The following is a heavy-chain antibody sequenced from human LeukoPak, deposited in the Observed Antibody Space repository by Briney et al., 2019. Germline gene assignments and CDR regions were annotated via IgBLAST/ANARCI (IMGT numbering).Heavy chain of an antibody. D-gene: IGHD3-10*01. V-gene: IGHV1-69*01. CDR3: ARREQPGSYYYYYMDV. Sequence: SSVKVSCKASGGTFSSYAISWVRQAPGQGLEWMGGIIPIFGTANYAQKFQGRVTITADESTSTAYMELSSLRSEDTAVYYCARREQPGSYYYYYMDVWGKGTTVTVSS. CDR1: GGTFSSYA. J-gene: IGHJ6*03. CDR2: IIPIFGTA.